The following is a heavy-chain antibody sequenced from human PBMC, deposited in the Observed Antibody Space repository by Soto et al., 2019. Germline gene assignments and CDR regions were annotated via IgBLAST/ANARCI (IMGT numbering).Heavy chain of an antibody. V-gene: IGHV1-18*01. CDR2: ISAYNGNT. CDR1: GYTFTSYG. Sequence: QVQLVQSGAEVKKPGASVKVSCKASGYTFTSYGISWVRQAPGQGLEWMGWISAYNGNTNYAQKLQGRVTMTTDTSTSTAYMELRSLRSDDTAVYYSARDFTPSSSWYYGEFVYYGMDVWGQGTTVTVSS. J-gene: IGHJ6*02. CDR3: ARDFTPSSSWYYGEFVYYGMDV. D-gene: IGHD6-13*01.